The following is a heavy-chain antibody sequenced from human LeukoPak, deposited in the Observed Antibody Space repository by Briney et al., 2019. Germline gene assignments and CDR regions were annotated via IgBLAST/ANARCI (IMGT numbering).Heavy chain of an antibody. V-gene: IGHV3-74*01. J-gene: IGHJ4*02. CDR2: INSDGSIT. Sequence: PGGSLRLSCAASGFSFSGYWMHWVRQIPGKGLVWVSHINSDGSITNYADSVKGRFTISRDNAKNTLYRQMNSLRAEDTAVYYCAREVGAIDFWGQGTLVTVSS. D-gene: IGHD1-26*01. CDR1: GFSFSGYW. CDR3: AREVGAIDF.